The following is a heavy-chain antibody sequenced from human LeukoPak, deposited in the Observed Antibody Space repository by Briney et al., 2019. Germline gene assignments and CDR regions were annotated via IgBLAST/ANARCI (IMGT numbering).Heavy chain of an antibody. CDR3: AKDDYYDSSGYWSL. J-gene: IGHJ4*02. CDR1: GFTFDDYA. V-gene: IGHV3-9*01. Sequence: GRSLRLSCAASGFTFDDYAMHWVRQAPGKGLEWVSGISWNSGSIGYADSVKGRFTISRDNAKNSLYPQMNSLRAEDTALYYCAKDDYYDSSGYWSLWGQGTLVTVSS. D-gene: IGHD3-22*01. CDR2: ISWNSGSI.